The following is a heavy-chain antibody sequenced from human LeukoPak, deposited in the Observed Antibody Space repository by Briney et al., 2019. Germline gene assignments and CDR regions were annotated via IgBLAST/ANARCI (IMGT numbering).Heavy chain of an antibody. CDR1: GYSFTTYW. J-gene: IGHJ6*02. CDR3: ARHLATVTASRQYSYYGMDV. CDR2: IYPVDSDT. D-gene: IGHD4-17*01. Sequence: PGESLKISCKGSGYSFTTYWIGWVRQVPGKGLEWMGIIYPVDSDTRYNPSFQGQVTISVDKSISTSYLQWSSLKASDTAIYYCARHLATVTASRQYSYYGMDVWGQGTTVTVSS. V-gene: IGHV5-51*01.